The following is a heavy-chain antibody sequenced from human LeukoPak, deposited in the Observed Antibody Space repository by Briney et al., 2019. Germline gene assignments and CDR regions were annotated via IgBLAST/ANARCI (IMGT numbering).Heavy chain of an antibody. CDR3: AKSRGVHEDWFDP. V-gene: IGHV3-23*01. CDR1: GFTFSSYA. J-gene: IGHJ5*02. D-gene: IGHD5/OR15-5a*01. CDR2: ISGSGGST. Sequence: PGGSLRLSCAASGFTFSSYAMSWVRQAPGKWLEWVSVISGSGGSTYYADSVKGRFTISRDNSKNTLYLQMNSLRAEDTALYYCAKSRGVHEDWFDPWGQGTLVTVSS.